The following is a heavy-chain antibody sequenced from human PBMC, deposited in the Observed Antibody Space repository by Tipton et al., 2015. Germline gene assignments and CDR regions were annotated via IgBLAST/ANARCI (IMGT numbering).Heavy chain of an antibody. V-gene: IGHV1-18*01. D-gene: IGHD2-8*01. CDR1: GYTFSSYG. CDR2: ISAYSGNT. Sequence: QSGAEVKKPGASVRVSCKASGYTFSSYGISWVRQAPGQRLEWMGWISAYSGNTNYAEKFQGRVTMTTDTSTSTAYMELRSLRSDDTAVHYCARLTVMVSGPPDYWGQGILVTVSS. J-gene: IGHJ4*02. CDR3: ARLTVMVSGPPDY.